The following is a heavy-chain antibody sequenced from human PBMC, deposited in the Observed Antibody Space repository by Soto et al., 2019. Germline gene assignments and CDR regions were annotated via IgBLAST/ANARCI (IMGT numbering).Heavy chain of an antibody. Sequence: GESLKISCRTSGYRFTSYWIALVRQMPGKGLEWMGIIFPSDSDTRYSPSFQGQVTISADRSTSTAFLQWASLKASDTAVYFCARKDKSGYFNWFDPWGQGTLVTVSS. J-gene: IGHJ5*02. CDR1: GYRFTSYW. V-gene: IGHV5-51*01. CDR2: IFPSDSDT. CDR3: ARKDKSGYFNWFDP. D-gene: IGHD3-22*01.